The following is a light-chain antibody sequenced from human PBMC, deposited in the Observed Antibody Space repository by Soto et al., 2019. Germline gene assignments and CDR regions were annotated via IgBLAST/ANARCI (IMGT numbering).Light chain of an antibody. CDR3: QQYDSLPPFT. J-gene: IGKJ3*01. V-gene: IGKV1-33*01. Sequence: DIQMTQSPSSLSASVGDRVTITCQASQDIGNHLNWYQQKPGKAPRFLIYDASNLERGVPSRFRGSGSGTDFTFTISSLQPEDFATYYCQQYDSLPPFTFGPGTKVDFK. CDR1: QDIGNH. CDR2: DAS.